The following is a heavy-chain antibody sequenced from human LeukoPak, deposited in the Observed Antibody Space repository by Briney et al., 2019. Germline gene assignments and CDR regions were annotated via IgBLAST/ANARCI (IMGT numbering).Heavy chain of an antibody. J-gene: IGHJ3*02. CDR3: ARPVSGWYLNAFDI. D-gene: IGHD6-19*01. V-gene: IGHV4-39*01. CDR1: GGSISSSSYY. Sequence: PSETLSLTCTVSGGSISSSSYYWGWIRQPPGKGLEWIGSIYYSGSTYYNPSLKSRVTISVDTSKNQFPLKLSSVTAADTAVYYCARPVSGWYLNAFDIWGQGTMVTVSS. CDR2: IYYSGST.